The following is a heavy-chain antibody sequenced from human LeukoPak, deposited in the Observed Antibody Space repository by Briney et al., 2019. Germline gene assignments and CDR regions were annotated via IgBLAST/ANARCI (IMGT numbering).Heavy chain of an antibody. V-gene: IGHV1-2*02. CDR1: GYTFINNW. D-gene: IGHD3-10*01. CDR3: ARDVFGELLMSHRFDP. J-gene: IGHJ5*02. CDR2: INPNSGGT. Sequence: ASVKVSCKASGYTFINNWMRWVRQAPGQGLEWMGWINPNSGGTDYAQKFQGRVTMTRDTSISTAYMELSRLRSDDTAVYYCARDVFGELLMSHRFDPWGQGTLITVSS.